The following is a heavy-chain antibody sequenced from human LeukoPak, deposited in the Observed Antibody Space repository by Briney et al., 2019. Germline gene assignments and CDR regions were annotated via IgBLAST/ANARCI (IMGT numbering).Heavy chain of an antibody. CDR2: ISGSGGST. J-gene: IGHJ6*02. CDR1: GFTFSSYA. D-gene: IGHD3-9*01. CDR3: AKDPLRYFDWLDGMDV. Sequence: RPGGSLRLSCAASGFTFSSYAMSWVRQAPGKGLEWVSAISGSGGSTYCADSVKGRFTISRDNSKNTLYLQMNSLRAEDTAVYYCAKDPLRYFDWLDGMDVWGQGTTVTVSS. V-gene: IGHV3-23*01.